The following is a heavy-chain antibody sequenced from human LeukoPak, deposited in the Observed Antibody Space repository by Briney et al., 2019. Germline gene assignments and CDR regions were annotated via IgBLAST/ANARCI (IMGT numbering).Heavy chain of an antibody. CDR1: GFTFSSYE. D-gene: IGHD2-15*01. CDR3: ARTYCSGGSCSYYYYYGMDV. Sequence: PGGSLRLSCAASGFTFSSYEMNWVRQAPGKGLEWVSYISSSGSTIYYADSVKGRFTISRDNAKNSLYLQMNSLRAEDTAVYYCARTYCSGGSCSYYYYYGMDVWGQGTTVTVSS. V-gene: IGHV3-48*03. J-gene: IGHJ6*02. CDR2: ISSSGSTI.